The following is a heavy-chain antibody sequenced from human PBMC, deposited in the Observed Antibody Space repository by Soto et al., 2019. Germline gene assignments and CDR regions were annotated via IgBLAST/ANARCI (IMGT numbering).Heavy chain of an antibody. CDR2: IIPLTETP. CDR3: AIGTRSSWSCDF. Sequence: VQVVQSGAEVKKPGSSVKVSCKASGGTFSDYAISWVRQAPGQGLEWMGGIIPLTETPVYAQTVQGRHTISADEGTSVAHMELSTLRFDDMAVYYCAIGTRSSWSCDFWGQGTLVTVSS. CDR1: GGTFSDYA. J-gene: IGHJ4*02. V-gene: IGHV1-69*01. D-gene: IGHD6-13*01.